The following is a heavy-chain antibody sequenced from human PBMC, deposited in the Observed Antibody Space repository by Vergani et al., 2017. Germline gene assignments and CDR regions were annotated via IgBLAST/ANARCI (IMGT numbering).Heavy chain of an antibody. V-gene: IGHV1-69*02. J-gene: IGHJ5*02. D-gene: IGHD1-26*01. Sequence: QVQLVQSVAEVKKPGSSVKVSCKASGGTFSSYTISWVRQAPGQGLEWMGRIIPILGIANYAQKYQGRVTITADKSTSTAYMELSSLRSEDTAGYYCASAGPSGGWFDPWGQGTLVTVSS. CDR1: GGTFSSYT. CDR2: IIPILGIA. CDR3: ASAGPSGGWFDP.